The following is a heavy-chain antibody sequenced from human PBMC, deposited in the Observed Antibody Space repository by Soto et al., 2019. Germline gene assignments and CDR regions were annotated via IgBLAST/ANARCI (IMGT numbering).Heavy chain of an antibody. Sequence: QVQLVQSGAEVKKPGASVKVSCKASGYTFTSYGISWVRQAPGQGLEWMGWISAYNGNTNYAQKLQGRVTMTTDTSTTTAYIELRSLRSDDTAVYYCASSSSGPPPVAFDIWGQGTMVTVSS. J-gene: IGHJ3*02. CDR1: GYTFTSYG. V-gene: IGHV1-18*01. CDR3: ASSSSGPPPVAFDI. CDR2: ISAYNGNT. D-gene: IGHD6-19*01.